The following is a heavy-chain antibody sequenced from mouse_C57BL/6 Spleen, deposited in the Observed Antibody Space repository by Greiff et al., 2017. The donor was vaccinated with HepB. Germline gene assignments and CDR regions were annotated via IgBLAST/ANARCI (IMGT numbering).Heavy chain of an antibody. CDR2: ISNGGGST. V-gene: IGHV5-12*01. J-gene: IGHJ2*01. Sequence: EVKLMESGGGLVQPGGSLKLSCAASGFTFSDYYMYWVRQTPEKRLEWVAYISNGGGSTYYPDTVKGRFTISRDNAKNTLYLQMSRLKSEDTAMYYCARHGPYYFDYWGQGTTLTVSS. CDR1: GFTFSDYY. CDR3: ARHGPYYFDY.